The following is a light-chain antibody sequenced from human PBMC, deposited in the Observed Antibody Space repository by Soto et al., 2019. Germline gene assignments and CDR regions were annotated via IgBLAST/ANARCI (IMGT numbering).Light chain of an antibody. V-gene: IGKV1-9*01. CDR1: QGISHY. CDR3: QQLNNYPRS. CDR2: AAS. Sequence: DLQLTQSPSFLSASVGDRVAITCRASQGISHYLAWYQQKPGKAPTVLIYAASTLQRGVPLRFSGSGSGTEFTLTISSLQPEDFATYYCQQLNNYPRSFGQGTKVEIK. J-gene: IGKJ1*01.